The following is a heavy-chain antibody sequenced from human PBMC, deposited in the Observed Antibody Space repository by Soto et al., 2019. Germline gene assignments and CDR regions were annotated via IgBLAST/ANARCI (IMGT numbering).Heavy chain of an antibody. CDR1: GGSFSGYY. Sequence: PSETLSLTCAVYGGSFSGYYWSWIRQPPGKGLEWIGEINHSGSTNYNPSLKSRVTISVDTSKNQFSLKLSSVTAADTAVYYCARGPFYGSGSYYRRPYYFDYWGQGTLGSVSS. D-gene: IGHD3-10*01. CDR3: ARGPFYGSGSYYRRPYYFDY. V-gene: IGHV4-34*01. J-gene: IGHJ4*02. CDR2: INHSGST.